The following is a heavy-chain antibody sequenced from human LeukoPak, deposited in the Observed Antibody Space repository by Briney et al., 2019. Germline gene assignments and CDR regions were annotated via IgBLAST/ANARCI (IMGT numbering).Heavy chain of an antibody. CDR1: GYTFTDYY. CDR2: INPKSGGT. V-gene: IGHV1-2*02. J-gene: IGHJ3*02. CDR3: ARDLAFGEMVTNRGAFDI. Sequence: GASVKVSCKASGYTFTDYYMHWVRQAPGQGLEWMGWINPKSGGTNYAQKFQGRGTMTRDTSISTAYMELSRLRSDDTAVFYCARDLAFGEMVTNRGAFDIWGQGTMVTVSS. D-gene: IGHD5-24*01.